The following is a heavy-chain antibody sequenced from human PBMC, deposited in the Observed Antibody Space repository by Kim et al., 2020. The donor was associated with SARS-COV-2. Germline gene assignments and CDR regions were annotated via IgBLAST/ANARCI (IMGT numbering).Heavy chain of an antibody. Sequence: ASVKVSCKASGYTFTSYGISWVRQAPGQGLEWMGWISAYNGNTNYAQKLQGRVTMTTDTSTSTAYMELRSLRSDDTAVYYCARDLRYFDWLGCSGGDYWGQGTLVTVSS. CDR1: GYTFTSYG. J-gene: IGHJ4*02. CDR2: ISAYNGNT. D-gene: IGHD3-9*01. V-gene: IGHV1-18*01. CDR3: ARDLRYFDWLGCSGGDY.